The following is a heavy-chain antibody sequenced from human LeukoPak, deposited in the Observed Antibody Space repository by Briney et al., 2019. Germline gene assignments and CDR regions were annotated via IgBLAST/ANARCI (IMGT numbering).Heavy chain of an antibody. Sequence: SVKVSCKASGGTFSSYTISWVRQAPGQGLEWMGRIIPILGIANYAQKFQGRVTITADKSTSTAYMELSSLRSEDTAVYYCARDSPMVRGVTHQYYFDYWGQGTLDTVSS. J-gene: IGHJ4*02. V-gene: IGHV1-69*04. CDR2: IIPILGIA. CDR1: GGTFSSYT. D-gene: IGHD3-10*01. CDR3: ARDSPMVRGVTHQYYFDY.